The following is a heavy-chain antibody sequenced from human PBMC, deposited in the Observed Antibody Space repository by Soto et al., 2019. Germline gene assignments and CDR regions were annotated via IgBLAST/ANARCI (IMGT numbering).Heavy chain of an antibody. CDR1: GGTFSSYT. V-gene: IGHV1-69*02. D-gene: IGHD6-13*01. CDR3: QVGIAAAGPYYFDY. J-gene: IGHJ4*02. CDR2: IIPILGIS. Sequence: SVKVSCKASGGTFSSYTISWVRQAPGQGLEWMGRIIPILGISNYAQKFQGRVTITADKSTSTAYMELSSLRSEDTAVYYCQVGIAAAGPYYFDYWGQGTLVTVSS.